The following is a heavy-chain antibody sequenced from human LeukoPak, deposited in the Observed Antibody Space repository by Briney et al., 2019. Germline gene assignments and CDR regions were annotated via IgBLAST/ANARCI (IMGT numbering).Heavy chain of an antibody. CDR1: GYPFYNYA. V-gene: IGHV3-23*01. CDR3: AKYGSGQLWLLGWYFDF. D-gene: IGHD3-16*01. Sequence: GSLRLSCAAPGYPFYNYAVTWVGQAPGKGLEWVSRISHDGASTHYADSVKGRFTISRDNSKNTVFLQMDSLRAEDTAVYFCAKYGSGQLWLLGWYFDFWGRGTLVSVSS. CDR2: ISHDGAST. J-gene: IGHJ2*01.